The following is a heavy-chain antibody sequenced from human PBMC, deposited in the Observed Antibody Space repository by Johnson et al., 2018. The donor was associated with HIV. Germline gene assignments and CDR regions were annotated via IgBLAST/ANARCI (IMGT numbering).Heavy chain of an antibody. J-gene: IGHJ4*03. V-gene: IGHV3-66*01. CDR3: ASGDDDGF. CDR1: GFTFNTYW. D-gene: IGHD5-12*01. Sequence: VQLVESGGGLVQPGGSLRLSCAASGFTFNTYWMTWVRQAPGKGLEWVSVIYSGGSTYYVDSVKGRFTISRDNSKNTLCLQTNSLRVEDTAVYYCASGDDDGFWGRGTLVTVSS. CDR2: IYSGGST.